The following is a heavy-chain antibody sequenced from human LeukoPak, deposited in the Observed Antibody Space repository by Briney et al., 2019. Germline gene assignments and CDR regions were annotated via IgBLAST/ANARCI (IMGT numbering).Heavy chain of an antibody. CDR1: GFTFSSYS. CDR2: ISSVGSNT. D-gene: IGHD5-12*01. CDR3: AKRLYCGSDLGAGDFDY. Sequence: GGSLRLSCAASGFTFSSYSMHWVRQAPGKGLEGVAVISSVGSNTYHPDSVKGRSTISRDYSKNTLYLQMNSLRAEDAAVYYCAKRLYCGSDLGAGDFDYWGQGTLVTVSS. J-gene: IGHJ4*02. V-gene: IGHV3-30*04.